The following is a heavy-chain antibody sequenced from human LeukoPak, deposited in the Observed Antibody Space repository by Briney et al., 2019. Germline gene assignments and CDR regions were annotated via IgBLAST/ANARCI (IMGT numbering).Heavy chain of an antibody. V-gene: IGHV3-23*01. D-gene: IGHD5-12*01. CDR3: AKAVVAKWFFQH. J-gene: IGHJ1*01. CDR1: GFTFINYN. Sequence: GGSLRLSCAASGFTFINYNVNWVRQAPGKGLEWVSSISGTGTDIYYADSVKGRFTISRDNSKNTLYLQMNSLRAEDTAVYYCAKAVVAKWFFQHWGQGTLVTVSS. CDR2: ISGTGTDI.